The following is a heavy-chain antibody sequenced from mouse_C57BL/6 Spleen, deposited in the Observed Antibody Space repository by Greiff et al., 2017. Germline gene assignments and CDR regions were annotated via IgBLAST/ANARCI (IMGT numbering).Heavy chain of an antibody. CDR2: IDPANGNT. V-gene: IGHV14-3*01. CDR3: AKGGGYYGSSPYAMDF. D-gene: IGHD1-1*01. J-gene: IGHJ4*01. Sequence: EVQLQQSVAELVRPGASVKLSCTASGFNIKNTYMHWVRQRPEQGLEWIGRIDPANGNTKYAPKFQGKATITADTSSNTAYLQLSSLTSEDTAIYYCAKGGGYYGSSPYAMDFWGQGTSVTVSS. CDR1: GFNIKNTY.